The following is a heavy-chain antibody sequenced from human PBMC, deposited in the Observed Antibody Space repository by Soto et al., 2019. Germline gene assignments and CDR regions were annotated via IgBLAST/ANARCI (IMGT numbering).Heavy chain of an antibody. CDR3: ARDMLSVSPGDNHAFAV. CDR1: GFSFSDNL. V-gene: IGHV1-3*01. J-gene: IGHJ3*01. CDR2: TNPDNGNT. Sequence: QVQLVQSGAEVRKPEASVNISCRASGFSFSDNLINWVRQAPGQSLEWMGWTNPDNGNTRYSQTFQGRVTISRHSSASISFAEVRAMTPADTSVCYCARDMLSVSPGDNHAFAVWGQATMVSGSS. D-gene: IGHD2-21*01.